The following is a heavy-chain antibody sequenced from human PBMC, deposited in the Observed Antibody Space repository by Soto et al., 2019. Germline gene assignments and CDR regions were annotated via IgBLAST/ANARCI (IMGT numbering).Heavy chain of an antibody. J-gene: IGHJ3*02. V-gene: IGHV3-48*02. CDR2: ISSSSSTI. CDR3: ARPLGRYQYAFDI. D-gene: IGHD1-26*01. CDR1: GFTFSSYS. Sequence: GVSLRLSCAASGFTFSSYSMSWVRQAPGKGLEWVSYISSSSSTIYYADSVKGRFTISRDNAKNSLYLQMNSLRDEDTAVYYCARPLGRYQYAFDIWGQGTMVTVSS.